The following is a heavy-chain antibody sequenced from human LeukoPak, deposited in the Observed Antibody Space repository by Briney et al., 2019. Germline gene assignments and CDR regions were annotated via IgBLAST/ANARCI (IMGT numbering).Heavy chain of an antibody. CDR1: GGSISSGDYY. CDR2: IYYSGST. V-gene: IGHV4-61*08. CDR3: ARDGDDYTGMDV. J-gene: IGHJ6*02. D-gene: IGHD4-11*01. Sequence: SQTLSLTCTVSGGSISSGDYYWSWIRQPPGKGLEWIGYIYYSGSTNYNPSLKSRVTISVDTSKNQFSLKLSSVTAADTAVYYCARDGDDYTGMDVWGQGTTVTVSS.